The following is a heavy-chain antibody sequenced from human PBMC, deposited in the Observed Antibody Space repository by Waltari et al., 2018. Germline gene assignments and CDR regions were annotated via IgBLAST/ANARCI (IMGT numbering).Heavy chain of an antibody. V-gene: IGHV1-2*06. D-gene: IGHD6-13*01. CDR2: INPNSGGT. CDR3: ARVKGYSSSWFNY. J-gene: IGHJ4*02. Sequence: QVQLVQSGAEVKKPGASVKVSCQASGYTFTGYYMPWVRQAPGQGLEWMGRINPNSGGTNYAQKFQGRVTMTRDTSISTAYMELSRLRSDDTAVYYCARVKGYSSSWFNYWGQGTLVTVSS. CDR1: GYTFTGYY.